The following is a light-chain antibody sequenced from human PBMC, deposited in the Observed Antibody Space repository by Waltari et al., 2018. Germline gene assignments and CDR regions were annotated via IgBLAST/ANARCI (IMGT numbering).Light chain of an antibody. J-gene: IGKJ4*01. CDR2: DVS. Sequence: VVLTQSPATLSLSPGERATLSCRASQGVSKFLALFQQKPGQSPRLLVYDVSTRATGIPSRFSGSGPGPEFILTINSLEPEDFAVYYCQQYDRWPLTFGGGTKLEIK. CDR3: QQYDRWPLT. V-gene: IGKV3D-11*01. CDR1: QGVSKF.